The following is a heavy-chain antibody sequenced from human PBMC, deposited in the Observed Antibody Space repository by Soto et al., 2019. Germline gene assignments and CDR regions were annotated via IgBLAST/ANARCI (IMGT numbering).Heavy chain of an antibody. Sequence: KTSETLSLTCAVYGGSFSGYYWSWIRQPPGKGLEWIGEINHSGSTNYNPSLKSRVTISVDTSKNQFSLKLSSVTAADTAVYYCARGRYSYGPDYWGQGTLVTVSS. CDR3: ARGRYSYGPDY. CDR1: GGSFSGYY. J-gene: IGHJ4*02. D-gene: IGHD5-18*01. CDR2: INHSGST. V-gene: IGHV4-34*01.